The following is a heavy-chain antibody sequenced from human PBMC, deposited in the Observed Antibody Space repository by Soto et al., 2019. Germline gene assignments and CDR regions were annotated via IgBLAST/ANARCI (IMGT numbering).Heavy chain of an antibody. V-gene: IGHV3-53*01. D-gene: IGHD1-26*01. CDR1: GFAVSSNY. J-gene: IGHJ3*01. Sequence: EAQLVESGGGLIHPGGSLRLSCATSGFAVSSNYLIWVRQAPGKGLECVSGIFGGGSTYYADSVKGRFITSKDNSNKMVYLQMNSMRTEDTAIYYCARHSGNNELAFDLWGQGTVVTVS. CDR2: IFGGGST. CDR3: ARHSGNNELAFDL.